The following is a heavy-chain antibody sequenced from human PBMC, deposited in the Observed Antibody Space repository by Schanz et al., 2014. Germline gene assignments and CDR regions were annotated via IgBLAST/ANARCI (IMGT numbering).Heavy chain of an antibody. CDR3: VSSGSYSSYAF. Sequence: VQLVESGGGLVQPGGSLRLSCAASGFTFSSYSMNWVRQAPGKGLEWVSSINTGGDSTHYADSVKGRFTISRDNSRDTVYLQMNSLRAEDTAVYHCVSSGSYSSYAFWGQGTLVTVSS. D-gene: IGHD3-10*01. V-gene: IGHV3-21*01. CDR1: GFTFSSYS. CDR2: INTGGDST. J-gene: IGHJ4*02.